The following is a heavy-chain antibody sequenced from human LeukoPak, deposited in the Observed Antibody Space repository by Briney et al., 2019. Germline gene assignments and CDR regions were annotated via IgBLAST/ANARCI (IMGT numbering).Heavy chain of an antibody. CDR3: ARAQRWAHYIDY. V-gene: IGHV3-11*01. Sequence: PGGSLRLSCAASGFTFSDYYMSWIRQAPGKGLEWVSYISSSGSTIYYADSVKGRFTISRDNAKNSLYLQMNSLGAEDTAVYYCARAQRWAHYIDYWGQGTLVTVSS. CDR1: GFTFSDYY. D-gene: IGHD5-24*01. CDR2: ISSSGSTI. J-gene: IGHJ4*02.